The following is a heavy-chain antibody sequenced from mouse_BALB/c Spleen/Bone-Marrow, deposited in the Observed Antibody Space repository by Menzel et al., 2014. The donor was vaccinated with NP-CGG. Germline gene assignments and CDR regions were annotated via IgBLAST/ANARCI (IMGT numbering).Heavy chain of an antibody. CDR2: INPSNGGT. J-gene: IGHJ3*01. Sequence: VQLQQSGAELVKPGASVKMSCKASGYTFTSYYMYWVKQRPGQGLEWIGGINPSNGGTNFNEKFKSKATLTVDKSSSTAYMQLRSLTSEYSAVYYCTRGLRAWFAYWGQGTLVTVSA. V-gene: IGHV1S81*02. CDR3: TRGLRAWFAY. CDR1: GYTFTSYY. D-gene: IGHD3-1*01.